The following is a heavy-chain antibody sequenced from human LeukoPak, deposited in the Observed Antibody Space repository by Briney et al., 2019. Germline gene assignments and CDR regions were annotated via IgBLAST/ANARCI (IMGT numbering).Heavy chain of an antibody. CDR1: GFRFDTYW. CDR2: IKQDESEK. Sequence: GRSLRLSCAASGFRFDTYWMSWVRQAPGKGLEWVANIKQDESEKNYVSSVKGRFTISRDNSKNTLYLQMNSLRAEDTAVYYCAKDRTAARPYYFDYWGQGTLVTVSS. CDR3: AKDRTAARPYYFDY. D-gene: IGHD6-6*01. J-gene: IGHJ4*02. V-gene: IGHV3-7*03.